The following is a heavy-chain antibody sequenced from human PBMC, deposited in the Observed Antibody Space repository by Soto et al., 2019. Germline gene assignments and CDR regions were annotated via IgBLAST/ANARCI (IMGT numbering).Heavy chain of an antibody. J-gene: IGHJ6*02. D-gene: IGHD4-17*01. V-gene: IGHV6-1*01. CDR2: TYYRSRWYN. CDR1: GKSVASNSAA. Sequence: SHTCAMSGKSVASNSAAWNWIKLSTTRGLEWLARTYYRSRWYNDYAVSVRSRITVNPGTSKNQFSLQLTSVTPEDTATYYCATSYGDSYYYYYGMDVWGHGTTVTV. CDR3: ATSYGDSYYYYYGMDV.